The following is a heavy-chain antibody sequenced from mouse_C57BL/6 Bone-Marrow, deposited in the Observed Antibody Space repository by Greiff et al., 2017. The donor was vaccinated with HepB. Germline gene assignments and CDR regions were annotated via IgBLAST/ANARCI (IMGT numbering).Heavy chain of an antibody. Sequence: EVKLQESGPGLVKPSQSLSLTCSVTGYSITSGYYWNWIRQFPGNKLEWMGYISYDGINNYNPSLKNRISITRDTSKNQFFLKLNSVTTEDTATYYCARETGNWYFDVWGTGTTVTVSS. CDR1: GYSITSGYY. D-gene: IGHD4-1*01. CDR3: ARETGNWYFDV. J-gene: IGHJ1*03. V-gene: IGHV3-6*01. CDR2: ISYDGIN.